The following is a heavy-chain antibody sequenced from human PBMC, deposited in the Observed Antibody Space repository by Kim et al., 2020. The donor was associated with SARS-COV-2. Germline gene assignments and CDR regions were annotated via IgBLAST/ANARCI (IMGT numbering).Heavy chain of an antibody. CDR1: GFTFSSYA. J-gene: IGHJ4*01. V-gene: IGHV3-64*01. Sequence: GGSLRLSCAASGFTFSSYAMHWVRQAPGKGLEYVSAISSNGGSTYYANSVKGRFTISRDNSKNTLYLQMGSLRAEDMAVYYCARGNHIVVVPAAIDYWG. CDR3: ARGNHIVVVPAAIDY. D-gene: IGHD2-2*01. CDR2: ISSNGGST.